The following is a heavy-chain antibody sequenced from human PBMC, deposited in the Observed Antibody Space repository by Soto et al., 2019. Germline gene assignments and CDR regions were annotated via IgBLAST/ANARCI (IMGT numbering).Heavy chain of an antibody. CDR2: IYYTGST. Sequence: SETLSLTCTVSGDSIGSGAYYWSWIRQPPGKGLEWIGYIYYTGSTFCNPSLKSRVSISVDTSKNQFSLKLSSVTAADSAVYYCARDRYFDLWGRGTLVTVSS. CDR1: GDSIGSGAYY. V-gene: IGHV4-30-4*01. CDR3: ARDRYFDL. J-gene: IGHJ2*01.